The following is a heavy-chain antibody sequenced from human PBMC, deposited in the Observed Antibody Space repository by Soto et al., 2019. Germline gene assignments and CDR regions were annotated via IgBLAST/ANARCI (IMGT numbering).Heavy chain of an antibody. J-gene: IGHJ1*01. V-gene: IGHV3-23*01. CDR2: ISGSGGST. CDR1: GFTFSSYA. Sequence: EVQLLESGGGLVQPGGSLRLSCAASGFTFSSYAMSWVRQAPGTGLEWVSAISGSGGSTYYADSVKGRFTISRDNSKNTLYLQMNSLRAEDTAVYYCAKDRWIAVAGTPRYCQHWGQGTLVTVSS. D-gene: IGHD6-19*01. CDR3: AKDRWIAVAGTPRYCQH.